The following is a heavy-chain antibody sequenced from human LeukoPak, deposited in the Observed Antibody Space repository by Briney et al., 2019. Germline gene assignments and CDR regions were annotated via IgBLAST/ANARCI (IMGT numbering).Heavy chain of an antibody. J-gene: IGHJ6*02. V-gene: IGHV3-23*01. CDR1: GFTFSSYA. D-gene: IGHD6-19*01. Sequence: PWGSLRLSCAASGFTFSSYAMSWVRQAPGKGLEWVSAISGSGGSTYYADSVKGRFTISRDNSKNTLYLQMNSLRAEDTAVYYCAKDYGLGSGCYVLKGYYYYYGMDVWGQGTTVTVSS. CDR2: ISGSGGST. CDR3: AKDYGLGSGCYVLKGYYYYYGMDV.